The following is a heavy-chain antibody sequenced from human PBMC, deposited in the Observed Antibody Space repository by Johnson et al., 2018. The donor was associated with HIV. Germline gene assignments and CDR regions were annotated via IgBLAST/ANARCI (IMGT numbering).Heavy chain of an antibody. CDR2: FNNDGSST. V-gene: IGHV3-66*02. D-gene: IGHD3/OR15-3a*01. J-gene: IGHJ3*02. CDR1: GFTVSSNY. CDR3: AKGFFELDDAFDI. Sequence: VQLVESGGGLVQPGGSLRLSCAASGFTVSSNYMSWVRQAPGKGLEWVSRFNNDGSSTSYADSVKGRFTISRDNSKNTLYLQMNSLRAEDTAVYYCAKGFFELDDAFDIWGQGTMVTVSS.